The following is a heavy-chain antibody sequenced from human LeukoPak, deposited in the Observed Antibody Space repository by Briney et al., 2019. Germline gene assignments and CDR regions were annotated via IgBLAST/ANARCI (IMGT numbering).Heavy chain of an antibody. CDR3: ARAKVRSSGWLDAFDI. CDR2: ISYDGSNK. J-gene: IGHJ3*02. CDR1: GFTFSSYA. Sequence: GRSLRLSCAASGFTFSSYAMHWVRQAPGKGLEWVAVISYDGSNKYYADSVKGRFTISRDNSKNTLYLQMNSLRAEDTAVCYCARAKVRSSGWLDAFDIWGQGTMVTVSS. V-gene: IGHV3-30-3*01. D-gene: IGHD6-19*01.